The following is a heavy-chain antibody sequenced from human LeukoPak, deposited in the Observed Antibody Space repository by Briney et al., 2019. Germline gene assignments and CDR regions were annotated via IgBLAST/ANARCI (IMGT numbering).Heavy chain of an antibody. D-gene: IGHD6-19*01. V-gene: IGHV4-59*12. Sequence: SETLSLTCTVSGGSISNYYWSWIRQPPGKGLEWIGYIYYSGSTNYNPSLKSRVTISVDTSKNQFSLQLNSVTPEDTAVYYCARDSEQWLSLDYWGQGTLVTVSS. CDR1: GGSISNYY. CDR3: ARDSEQWLSLDY. J-gene: IGHJ4*02. CDR2: IYYSGST.